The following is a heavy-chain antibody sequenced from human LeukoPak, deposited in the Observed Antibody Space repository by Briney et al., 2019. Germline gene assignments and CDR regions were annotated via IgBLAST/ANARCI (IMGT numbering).Heavy chain of an antibody. D-gene: IGHD3-9*01. CDR2: IYHSGST. V-gene: IGHV4-38-2*02. CDR1: GYSISSGYY. J-gene: IGHJ3*02. CDR3: ARNDILTGFDAFDI. Sequence: PSETLSLTCTVSGYSISSGYYWGWIRQPPGKGLEWIGSIYHSGSTYYNPSLKSRVAISVDTSKNQFSLRLSSVTAADTAVYYCARNDILTGFDAFDIWGQGTMVTVSS.